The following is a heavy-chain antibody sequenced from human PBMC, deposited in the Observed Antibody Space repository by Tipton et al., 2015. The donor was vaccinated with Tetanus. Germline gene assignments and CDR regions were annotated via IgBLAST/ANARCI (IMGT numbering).Heavy chain of an antibody. CDR2: IHPSGII. CDR3: ARAPAVLRLSEWLSENYFHY. Sequence: TLSLTCALYGGSFSDYYWTWIRQPPGKGLEWIGEIHPSGIINYSPSLQSRVTMLVETSENQFSLRLTSVTAADTAVYYCARAPAVLRLSEWLSENYFHYWGRGTLVTVSS. CDR1: GGSFSDYY. J-gene: IGHJ4*02. V-gene: IGHV4-34*01. D-gene: IGHD3-3*01.